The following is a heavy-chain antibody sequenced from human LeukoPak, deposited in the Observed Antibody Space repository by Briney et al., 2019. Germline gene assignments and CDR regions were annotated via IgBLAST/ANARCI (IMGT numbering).Heavy chain of an antibody. V-gene: IGHV4-59*01. CDR3: ARLTYYYDTSGYYQYYFDY. CDR2: IYYSGST. J-gene: IGHJ4*02. CDR1: AGSISSFY. Sequence: SETLSLTCIVSAGSISSFYWSWVRQPPGKGLECIGYIYYSGSTNYNPSLKSRVAISLDASKSQFSLNLTSVTAADTAVYYCARLTYYYDTSGYYQYYFDYWGQGTLSPSPQ. D-gene: IGHD3-22*01.